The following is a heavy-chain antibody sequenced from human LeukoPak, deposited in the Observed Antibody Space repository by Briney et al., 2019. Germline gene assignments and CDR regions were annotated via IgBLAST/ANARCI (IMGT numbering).Heavy chain of an antibody. CDR3: ASNELWPPTDY. D-gene: IGHD6-19*01. J-gene: IGHJ4*02. CDR2: ISSSSSYI. V-gene: IGHV3-21*01. Sequence: GGSLRLSCAASGFTFSSYSMNWVRQAPGKGLEWVSSISSSSSYIYYADSVKGRFTISRENAKNSLYLQMNSLRAEDTAVYYCASNELWPPTDYWGQGTLVTVYS. CDR1: GFTFSSYS.